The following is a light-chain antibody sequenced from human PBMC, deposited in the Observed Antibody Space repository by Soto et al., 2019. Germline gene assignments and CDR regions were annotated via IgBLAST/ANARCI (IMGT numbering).Light chain of an antibody. V-gene: IGLV9-49*01. J-gene: IGLJ2*01. CDR2: VGTGGIVG. Sequence: QSVLTQPPSASASLGASVTLTCTLSSGYSNYKVDWYQQRPGKGPRFVMRVGTGGIVGSKGDGIPDRFSVLGSGLNRYLTIKNIQEEDESDYHCGADHGSGSNFVYVFGGGTQVTVL. CDR1: SGYSNYK. CDR3: GADHGSGSNFVYV.